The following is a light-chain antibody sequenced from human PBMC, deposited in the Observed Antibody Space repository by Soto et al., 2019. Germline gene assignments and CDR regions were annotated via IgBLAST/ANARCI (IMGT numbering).Light chain of an antibody. CDR1: NSNIGSNP. J-gene: IGLJ2*01. Sequence: QSVLTQPPSASGTPGQRVTISCSGSNSNIGSNPVHWYQQFPGTAPKVLIYSNYQRPSGVPDRFSGSKSGTSASLAISGRQSEDEADYYCAAWDDRLSDLLFGGGTKVTVL. CDR3: AAWDDRLSDLL. V-gene: IGLV1-44*01. CDR2: SNY.